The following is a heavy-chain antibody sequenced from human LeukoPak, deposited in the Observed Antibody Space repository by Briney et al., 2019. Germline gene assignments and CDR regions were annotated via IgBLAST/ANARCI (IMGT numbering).Heavy chain of an antibody. Sequence: SETLSLTCAVSGYSISSGYYWGWIRQPPGRGLEWIGTIYHGGSTYYNPSLTSRVTISVDTSKNQLSLKLTSVTAADTAVYYCARCSRNGVDEIGFWGQGTLVTVSS. CDR2: IYHGGST. V-gene: IGHV4-38-2*01. CDR3: ARCSRNGVDEIGF. J-gene: IGHJ4*02. CDR1: GYSISSGYY. D-gene: IGHD3-10*02.